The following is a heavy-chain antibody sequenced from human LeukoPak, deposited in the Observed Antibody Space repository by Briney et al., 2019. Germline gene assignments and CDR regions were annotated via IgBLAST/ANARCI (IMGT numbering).Heavy chain of an antibody. Sequence: GGSLRLSCAASGFTFSSYGMHWVRQAPGKGLVWVSRIKSDGSSIRYADSVKGRFSISRDNAKNTLYLQMNSLRAEDTAVYYCARDKDWILFDSWGQGTLVTVSS. CDR3: ARDKDWILFDS. CDR2: IKSDGSSI. V-gene: IGHV3-74*01. D-gene: IGHD3/OR15-3a*01. CDR1: GFTFSSYG. J-gene: IGHJ4*02.